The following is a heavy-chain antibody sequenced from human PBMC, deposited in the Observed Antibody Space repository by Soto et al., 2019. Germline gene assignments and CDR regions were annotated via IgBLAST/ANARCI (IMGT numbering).Heavy chain of an antibody. Sequence: GGSLRLSCAASGFTFNTYWMNWVRQAPGKGLEWVANIRFDGSEKYYVDSVKGRFSVSRDNSKDSLYLQMDSLRAEDTAVYYCVRDLWVFDEWGQGTLVTVSS. D-gene: IGHD3-16*01. CDR2: IRFDGSEK. V-gene: IGHV3-7*01. J-gene: IGHJ4*02. CDR3: VRDLWVFDE. CDR1: GFTFNTYW.